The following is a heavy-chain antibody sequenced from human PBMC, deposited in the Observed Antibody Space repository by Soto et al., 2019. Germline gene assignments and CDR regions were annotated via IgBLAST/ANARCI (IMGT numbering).Heavy chain of an antibody. V-gene: IGHV3-30*18. CDR2: ISYDGSNK. CDR1: GFTFSGYG. D-gene: IGHD1-26*01. Sequence: LRLSCAASGFTFSGYGMHWVRQAPGKGLEWVAVISYDGSNKYYADSVKGRFTISRDNSKNTLYLQMNSLRAEDTAVYYCAKGVRVGASYYFDYGRQRTRVTVS. CDR3: AKGVRVGASYYFDY. J-gene: IGHJ4*02.